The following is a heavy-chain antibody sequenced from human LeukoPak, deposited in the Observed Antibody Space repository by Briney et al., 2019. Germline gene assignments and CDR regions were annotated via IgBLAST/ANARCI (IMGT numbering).Heavy chain of an antibody. V-gene: IGHV3-48*01. CDR2: ISSSSSTI. CDR1: GFTFSSYW. D-gene: IGHD6-19*01. J-gene: IGHJ3*02. Sequence: GGSLRLSCAASGFTFSSYWMSWVRQAPGKGLEWVSYISSSSSTIYYADSVKGRFTISRDNAKNSLYLQMNSLRAEDTAVYYCARDLHSSGWPSAFDIWGQGTMVTVSS. CDR3: ARDLHSSGWPSAFDI.